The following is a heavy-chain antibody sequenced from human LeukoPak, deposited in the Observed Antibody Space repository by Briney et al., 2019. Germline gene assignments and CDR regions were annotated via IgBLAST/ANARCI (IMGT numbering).Heavy chain of an antibody. CDR2: INPNSGGT. Sequence: ASVKVSCKASGYTFTGYYMHWARQAPGQGLEWMGWINPNSGGTNYAQKFQGRVTMTRDTSISTAYMELSRLRSDDTAVYYCAKSTQQLVTYYYYGMDVWGQGTTVTVSS. J-gene: IGHJ6*02. D-gene: IGHD6-13*01. CDR1: GYTFTGYY. CDR3: AKSTQQLVTYYYYGMDV. V-gene: IGHV1-2*02.